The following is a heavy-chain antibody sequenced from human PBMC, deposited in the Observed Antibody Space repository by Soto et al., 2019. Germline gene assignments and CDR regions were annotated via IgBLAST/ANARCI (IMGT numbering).Heavy chain of an antibody. CDR2: INAGNGNT. V-gene: IGHV1-3*01. CDR3: ARDGSSWPNWFDP. J-gene: IGHJ5*02. Sequence: QVQLVQSGAEVKKPGASVKVSCKASGYTFTSYAMHWVRQAPGQRLEWMGWINAGNGNTKYSQKFQGRVTITRDTSASTAYMELSSLRSEDTAVYYCARDGSSWPNWFDPWGQGTLVTVSS. D-gene: IGHD6-13*01. CDR1: GYTFTSYA.